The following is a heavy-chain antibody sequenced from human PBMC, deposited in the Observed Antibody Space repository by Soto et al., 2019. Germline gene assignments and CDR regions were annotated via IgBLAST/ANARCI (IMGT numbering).Heavy chain of an antibody. J-gene: IGHJ4*02. D-gene: IGHD3-3*01. CDR3: ARVRVLRFLQWFPDY. CDR2: IYDGGST. CDR1: SNY. Sequence: EVQLVESGGGLIQPGGSLRLSCAASSNYMSWVRQAPGKGLEWVSVIYDGGSTYYADSVKGRFTISRDNSKNTLYLQMNSLRAEDTAMYYCARVRVLRFLQWFPDYWGQGTLVTVSS. V-gene: IGHV3-53*01.